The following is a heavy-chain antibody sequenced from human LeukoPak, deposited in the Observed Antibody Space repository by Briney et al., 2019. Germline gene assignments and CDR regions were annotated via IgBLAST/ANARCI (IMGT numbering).Heavy chain of an antibody. D-gene: IGHD4-17*01. V-gene: IGHV1-69*05. Sequence: GASVKVSCKASGGTFSSYAISWVRQAPGQGLEWMEGIIPVFGTANYAKKFQGRGTITTDESTSPAYMELSSLRSEDTAVYYCARGFPTASSRNTWNWFDPRGQGTLVTVSS. CDR1: GGTFSSYA. J-gene: IGHJ5*02. CDR2: IIPVFGTA. CDR3: ARGFPTASSRNTWNWFDP.